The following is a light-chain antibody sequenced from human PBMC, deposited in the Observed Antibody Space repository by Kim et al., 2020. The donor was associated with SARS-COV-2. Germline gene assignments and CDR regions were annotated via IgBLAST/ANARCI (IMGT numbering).Light chain of an antibody. CDR3: AVWDDTLNGPV. V-gene: IGLV1-44*01. Sequence: GQRVTLSCSGGNSNIGSNAVNLYQQLPGTAPKLLIYNNNRRPSGVPDRFSGSKSGTSASLAISGLQSDDEADYFCAVWDDTLNGPVFGGGTQLTVL. J-gene: IGLJ2*01. CDR1: NSNIGSNA. CDR2: NNN.